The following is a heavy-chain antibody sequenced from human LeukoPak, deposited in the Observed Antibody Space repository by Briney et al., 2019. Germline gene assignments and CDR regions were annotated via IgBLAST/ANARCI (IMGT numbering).Heavy chain of an antibody. CDR3: ARDLGGTGTTGYFDY. CDR2: IKSKTDGGTT. V-gene: IGHV3-15*01. Sequence: PGGSLRLSCAASGFTFSNAWMSWVRQAPGKGLEWVGRIKSKTDGGTTDYAAPVKGRFTISRDDSKNTLYLQMNSLKTEDTAVYYCARDLGGTGTTGYFDYWGQGTLVTVSS. J-gene: IGHJ4*02. CDR1: GFTFSNAW. D-gene: IGHD1-7*01.